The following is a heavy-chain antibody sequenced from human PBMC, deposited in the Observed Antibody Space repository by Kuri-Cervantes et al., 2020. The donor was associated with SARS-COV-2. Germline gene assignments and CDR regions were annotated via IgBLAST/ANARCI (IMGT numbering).Heavy chain of an antibody. CDR1: GGSITSSAYY. V-gene: IGHV4-39*01. J-gene: IGHJ4*02. D-gene: IGHD6-13*01. CDR2: IYHSGST. CDR3: ARNSAFSSSWPLDN. Sequence: SETLSLTCTVSGGSITSSAYYWGWVRQPPGKGLEWTATIYHSGSTYYNPSLKSRVTISIDTSRNQFSLKLSSVTAADTAVYYCARNSAFSSSWPLDNWGQGTLVTVSS.